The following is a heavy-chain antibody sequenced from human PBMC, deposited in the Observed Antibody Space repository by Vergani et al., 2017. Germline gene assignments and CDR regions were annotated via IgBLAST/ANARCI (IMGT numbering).Heavy chain of an antibody. Sequence: EVQLVESGGGLVQPGGSLRLSCAASGFTFSSYAMSWVRQAPGKGLEWVSAISGSGGSTYYADSVKGRFTISRDNSKNTLYLQMNSLRAEDTAVYYCARSCGGDCYNYYYYYGMDVWGQGTTVTVSS. CDR3: ARSCGGDCYNYYYYYGMDV. CDR1: GFTFSSYA. V-gene: IGHV3-23*04. D-gene: IGHD2-21*02. CDR2: ISGSGGST. J-gene: IGHJ6*02.